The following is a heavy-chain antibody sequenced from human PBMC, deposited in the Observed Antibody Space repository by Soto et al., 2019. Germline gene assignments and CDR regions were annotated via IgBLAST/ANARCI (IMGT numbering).Heavy chain of an antibody. CDR2: IPTSSSAI. J-gene: IGHJ6*02. Sequence: GGSLRLSCVASGFAFRSYGMNWVRQAPGKGLEWVSSIPTSSSAIYYTDSVKGRFTISRDNARNSLYLQMKSLRAEDTAVYFCARDGADYDILTGYYDYYYHGMDVWGQGTTVTVSS. CDR1: GFAFRSYG. V-gene: IGHV3-21*06. D-gene: IGHD3-9*01. CDR3: ARDGADYDILTGYYDYYYHGMDV.